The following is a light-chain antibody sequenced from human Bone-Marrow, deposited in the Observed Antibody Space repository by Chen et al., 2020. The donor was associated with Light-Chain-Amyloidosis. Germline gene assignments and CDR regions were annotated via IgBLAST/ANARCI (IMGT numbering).Light chain of an antibody. CDR2: ENV. Sequence: SYVLTQPPSVSVAPGQTARITCGGNNIASKRGHWSQQRPGQAPVLVIFENVVRPSRTPDRFSGSNGGNTATLRIRRVEAGDEAGYYCRVWEAKVDGAVFGGGTRLTVL. V-gene: IGLV3-21*02. J-gene: IGLJ7*01. CDR3: RVWEAKVDGAV. CDR1: NIASKR.